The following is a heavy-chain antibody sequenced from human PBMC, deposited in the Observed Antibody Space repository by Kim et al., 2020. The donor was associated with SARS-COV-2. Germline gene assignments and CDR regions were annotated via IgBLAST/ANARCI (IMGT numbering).Heavy chain of an antibody. D-gene: IGHD4-17*01. Sequence: YAASVKGRFAISRDNSKNTLYLKMNSLRAKDTAVYYCARTTVTNYYGMDVWGQGTTVTVSS. J-gene: IGHJ6*02. CDR3: ARTTVTNYYGMDV. V-gene: IGHV3-33*01.